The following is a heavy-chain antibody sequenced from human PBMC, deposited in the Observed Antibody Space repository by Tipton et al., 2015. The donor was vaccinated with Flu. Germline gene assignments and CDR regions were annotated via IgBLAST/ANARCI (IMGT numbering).Heavy chain of an antibody. Sequence: QLVQSGAEVKKPGASVKVSCKASGYRFSSYGISWVRQAPGRGLEWMGWISAYNDNTNYEQSLQGRVTMTTDTSTSTAYMELRSLRSDDTAVFYCARHLLYFGEGGMDVWGQGTTVIVSS. CDR2: ISAYNDNT. CDR3: ARHLLYFGEGGMDV. D-gene: IGHD3-10*01. J-gene: IGHJ6*01. V-gene: IGHV1-18*01. CDR1: GYRFSSYG.